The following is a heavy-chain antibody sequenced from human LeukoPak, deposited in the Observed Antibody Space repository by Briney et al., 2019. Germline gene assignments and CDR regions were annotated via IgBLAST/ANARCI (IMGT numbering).Heavy chain of an antibody. CDR2: ISGSGGST. J-gene: IGHJ4*02. D-gene: IGHD6-19*01. V-gene: IGHV3-23*01. CDR3: AKDHSGYSSGYLDY. CDR1: GFTFSNFW. Sequence: GGSLRLSCAASGFTFSNFWMSWVRQAPGKGLEWVSAISGSGGSTYYADSVKGRFTISRDNSKNTLYLQMNSLRAEDTAVYYCAKDHSGYSSGYLDYWGQGTLVTVSS.